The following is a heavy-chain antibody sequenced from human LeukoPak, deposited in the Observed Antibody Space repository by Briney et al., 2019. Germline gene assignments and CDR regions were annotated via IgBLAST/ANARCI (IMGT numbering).Heavy chain of an antibody. Sequence: SETLSLTCTVSGGSINFYYWNWIRQPARKGLEWIGRIYSTGSTNYSPSLKSRVTMSVDKSKNQFSLNLSSVTAADTAVYYCARGIADPYSFDSWGQGILVTVSS. J-gene: IGHJ4*02. V-gene: IGHV4-4*07. CDR1: GGSINFYY. CDR3: ARGIADPYSFDS. CDR2: IYSTGST. D-gene: IGHD6-13*01.